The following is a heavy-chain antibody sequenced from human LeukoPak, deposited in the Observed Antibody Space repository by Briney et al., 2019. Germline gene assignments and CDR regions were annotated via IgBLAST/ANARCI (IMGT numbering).Heavy chain of an antibody. CDR3: TRHESDHYDFWSGYKTGGEEGYGMDV. CDR2: IRSKANSYAT. D-gene: IGHD3-3*01. J-gene: IGHJ6*02. V-gene: IGHV3-73*01. CDR1: GFTFSSFS. Sequence: PGGSLRLSCAASGFTFSSFSMNWVRQASGKGLEWVGRIRSKANSYATAYAASVKGRFTISRDDSKSTAYLQMNSLKTEDTAVYYCTRHESDHYDFWSGYKTGGEEGYGMDVWGQGTTVTVSS.